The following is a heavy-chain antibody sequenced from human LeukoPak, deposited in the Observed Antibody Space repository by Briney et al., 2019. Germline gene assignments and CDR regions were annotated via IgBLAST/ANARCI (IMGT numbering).Heavy chain of an antibody. J-gene: IGHJ6*02. V-gene: IGHV3-48*01. CDR1: GFTFSSYS. Sequence: GGSLRLSCAASGFTFSSYSMNRVRQAPGKGLEWVSYISSSSSTIYYADSVKGRFTISRDNAKNSLYLQMNSLRAEDTAVYYCARRYGMDVWGQGTTVTVSS. CDR2: ISSSSSTI. CDR3: ARRYGMDV.